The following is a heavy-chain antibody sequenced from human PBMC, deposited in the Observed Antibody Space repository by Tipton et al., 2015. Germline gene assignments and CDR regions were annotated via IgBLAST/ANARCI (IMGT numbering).Heavy chain of an antibody. J-gene: IGHJ4*02. CDR2: VFHTGAT. CDR3: ATGRSIAARPFDY. D-gene: IGHD6-6*01. CDR1: GVSISSYY. V-gene: IGHV4-59*01. Sequence: TLSLTCTVSGVSISSYYWTWIRQPPGKGLQWVGNVFHTGATSYNSSLKSRLTFSIDTSKNQVSLRLSSVTAADTAVYYCATGRSIAARPFDYWGQGTLVTVSS.